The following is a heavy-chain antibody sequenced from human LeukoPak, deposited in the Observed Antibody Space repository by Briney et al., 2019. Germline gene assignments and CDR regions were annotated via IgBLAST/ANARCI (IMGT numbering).Heavy chain of an antibody. Sequence: SETLSLTCAVYGGSFSGYYWSWIRQPPGKGLEWIGEINHSGSTNYNPSLKSRVTISVDTSKNQFSLKLSSVTAADTAVYYCAREPITIFGVPTRGGYYFDYWGQGTLVTVSS. CDR3: AREPITIFGVPTRGGYYFDY. D-gene: IGHD3-3*01. CDR2: INHSGST. V-gene: IGHV4-34*01. J-gene: IGHJ4*02. CDR1: GGSFSGYY.